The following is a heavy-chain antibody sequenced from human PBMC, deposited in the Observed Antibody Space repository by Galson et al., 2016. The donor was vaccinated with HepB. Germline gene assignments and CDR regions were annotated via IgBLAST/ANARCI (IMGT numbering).Heavy chain of an antibody. V-gene: IGHV1-46*01. D-gene: IGHD4-17*01. CDR2: INPSGGST. CDR1: GYAFASYN. Sequence: SVKVSCKASGYAFASYNMHWVRQAPGQGLEWMGIINPSGGSTNYAQKFQGRVTMTRDTSTSTVYMELSSLRSEDTAVDYCAYDDGDYNFDYWGQGTLVTVSS. J-gene: IGHJ4*02. CDR3: AYDDGDYNFDY.